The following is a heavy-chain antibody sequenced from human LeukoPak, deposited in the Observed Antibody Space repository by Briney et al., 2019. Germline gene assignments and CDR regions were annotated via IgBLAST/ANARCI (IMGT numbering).Heavy chain of an antibody. CDR1: WVTFSGSA. J-gene: IGHJ4*02. CDR3: TRRYCSGGSCSTPFDY. CDR2: IRSKANSYAT. V-gene: IGHV3-73*01. Sequence: GGAPRLSCAAPWVTFSGSAIPWGRPASGEGGEGGGRIRSKANSYATAYAASVKGRFTISRDDSKNTSYLQMNSLKTEDTAVYYCTRRYCSGGSCSTPFDYWGQGTLVTVSS. D-gene: IGHD2-15*01.